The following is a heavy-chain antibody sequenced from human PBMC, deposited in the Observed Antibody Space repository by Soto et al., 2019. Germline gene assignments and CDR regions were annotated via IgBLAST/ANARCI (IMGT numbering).Heavy chain of an antibody. CDR3: ATVRANSSSWYDWFDP. J-gene: IGHJ5*02. V-gene: IGHV5-10-1*01. CDR1: GYSFTSYW. CDR2: IDPSDSYT. D-gene: IGHD6-13*01. Sequence: GESLKISCKGSGYSFTSYWISWVRQMPGKGLEWMGRIDPSDSYTNYSPSFQGHVTISADKSISTAYLQWSSLKASDTAMYYCATVRANSSSWYDWFDPWGQGTLVTVSS.